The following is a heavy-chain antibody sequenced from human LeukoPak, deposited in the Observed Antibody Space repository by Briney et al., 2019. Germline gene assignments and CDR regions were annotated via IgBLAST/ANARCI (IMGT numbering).Heavy chain of an antibody. CDR1: GFTFSSYS. J-gene: IGHJ3*02. D-gene: IGHD3-10*01. V-gene: IGHV3-21*01. CDR3: ARGIRAGVWAFDI. Sequence: GGSLRLSCAASGFTFSSYSMNWVRQAPGKGLEWVSSITSSSSYIYYADSVKGRFTISRDNAKNSLYLQMNSLGAEDTAVYYCARGIRAGVWAFDIWGQGTMVTVAS. CDR2: ITSSSSYI.